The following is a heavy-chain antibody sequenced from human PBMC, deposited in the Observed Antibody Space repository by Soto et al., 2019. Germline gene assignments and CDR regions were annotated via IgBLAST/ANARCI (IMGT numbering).Heavy chain of an antibody. J-gene: IGHJ4*02. CDR1: GFTFSSYA. Sequence: GGSLRLSCAASGFTFSSYAMHWVRQAPGKGLEWVAVISYDGSNKYYADSVKGRFTISRDNSKNTLYLQMNSLRAEDTAVYYCARDRHSYGLFDYWGQGTLVTVSS. CDR3: ARDRHSYGLFDY. V-gene: IGHV3-30-3*01. D-gene: IGHD5-18*01. CDR2: ISYDGSNK.